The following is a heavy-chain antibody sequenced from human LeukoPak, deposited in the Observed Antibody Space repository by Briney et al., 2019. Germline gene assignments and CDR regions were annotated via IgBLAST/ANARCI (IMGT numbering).Heavy chain of an antibody. CDR2: IYSGGST. CDR3: ARVSYSSGWYYFDY. CDR1: VFTVSNNY. Sequence: PGGSLRLSCAASVFTVSNNYMSWVRQAPAKGLEWVSVIYSGGSTYYADSVKGRFTISRDNSKNTLYLQMNSLRAEDTAVYYCARVSYSSGWYYFDYWGQGTLVTVS. V-gene: IGHV3-53*01. J-gene: IGHJ4*02. D-gene: IGHD6-19*01.